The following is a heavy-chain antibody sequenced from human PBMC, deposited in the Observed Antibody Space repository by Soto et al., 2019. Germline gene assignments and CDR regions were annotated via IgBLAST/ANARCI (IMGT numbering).Heavy chain of an antibody. CDR3: ARIGSDYDKPSGTGMGV. V-gene: IGHV1-69*01. Sequence: QVQRVQSGAEVKKPGSSVKVSCKASGCTFSSYAISWVRQAPGQGLEGMGGIIPIFGTANYAQKFQGRVTITADESTSRAYMELSSLRSEDTAVYYCARIGSDYDKPSGTGMGVWGQGTTVTVSS. CDR1: GCTFSSYA. J-gene: IGHJ6*01. CDR2: IIPIFGTA. D-gene: IGHD5-12*01.